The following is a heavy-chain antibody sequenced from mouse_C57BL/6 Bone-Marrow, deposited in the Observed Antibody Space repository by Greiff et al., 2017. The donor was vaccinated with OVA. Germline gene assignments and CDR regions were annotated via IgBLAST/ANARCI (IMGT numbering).Heavy chain of an antibody. CDR2: ISSGGSYT. Sequence: EVKLVESGGDLVKPGGSLKLSCAASGFTFSSYGMSWVRQTPDKRLEWVATISSGGSYTYYPDSVKGRFTISRDNAKNTRYLQMSSLKSEDTAMYYCARYWYYAMDYWGQGTSVTVSS. CDR1: GFTFSSYG. D-gene: IGHD4-1*01. CDR3: ARYWYYAMDY. V-gene: IGHV5-6*02. J-gene: IGHJ4*01.